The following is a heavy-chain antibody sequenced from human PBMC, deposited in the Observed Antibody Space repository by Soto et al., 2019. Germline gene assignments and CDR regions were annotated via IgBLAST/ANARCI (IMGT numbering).Heavy chain of an antibody. Sequence: GGSLRLSCGGSGFSIDDYTMHWVRQAPGKGPEWVASLSWNSGFSGYADSVEGRFTISRDNAQSSVHLQMNNLRTEDTAYYYSGMDVWGQGTTVTVSS. CDR2: LSWNSGFS. J-gene: IGHJ6*02. CDR3: GMDV. V-gene: IGHV3-9*01. CDR1: GFSIDDYT.